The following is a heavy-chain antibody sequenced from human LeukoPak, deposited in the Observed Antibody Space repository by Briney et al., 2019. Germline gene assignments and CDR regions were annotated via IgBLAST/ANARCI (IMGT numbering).Heavy chain of an antibody. CDR1: GFTFNNYA. CDR3: ARDQGYDYVWGSYRPFDY. Sequence: GGSLRLSCAASGFTFNNYAMSWVRQAPGKGLEWVSAISGSGGSTYYADSVKGRFTISRDNSKNTLYLQMNSLRAEDTAVYYCARDQGYDYVWGSYRPFDYWRQGTLVTVSS. V-gene: IGHV3-23*01. CDR2: ISGSGGST. J-gene: IGHJ4*02. D-gene: IGHD3-16*02.